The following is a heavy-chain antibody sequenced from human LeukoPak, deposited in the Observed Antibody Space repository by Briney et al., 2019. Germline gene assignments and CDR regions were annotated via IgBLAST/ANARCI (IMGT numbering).Heavy chain of an antibody. D-gene: IGHD5-18*01. V-gene: IGHV3-30-3*01. CDR3: ARVTRGYSYGAVDY. CDR1: GFTFSSYA. CDR2: ISYDGSNK. J-gene: IGHJ4*02. Sequence: GGSLRLSCAASGFTFSSYAMPWVRQAPGKGLEWVAVISYDGSNKYYADSVKGRFTISRDNSKNTLYLQMNSLRAEDTAVYYCARVTRGYSYGAVDYWGQGTLVTVSS.